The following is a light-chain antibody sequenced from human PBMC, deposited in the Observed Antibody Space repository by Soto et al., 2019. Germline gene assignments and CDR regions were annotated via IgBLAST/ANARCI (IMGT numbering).Light chain of an antibody. CDR1: SSDVGSYNL. V-gene: IGLV2-23*01. CDR3: CSYAGSSSVV. J-gene: IGLJ2*01. CDR2: EGS. Sequence: QPASVSGSPGQSITISCTGTSSDVGSYNLVSWYQQHPGKAPKLMIYEGSKRPSGVSNRFSGSKSGNTASLTISGLQAEDEADYYCCSYAGSSSVVFGGGTKLTVL.